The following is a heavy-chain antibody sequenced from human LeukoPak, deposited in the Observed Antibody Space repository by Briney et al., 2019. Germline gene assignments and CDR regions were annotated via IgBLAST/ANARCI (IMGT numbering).Heavy chain of an antibody. CDR3: ARFGTGLYYYYYGMDV. J-gene: IGHJ6*02. CDR1: GYTFTGYY. V-gene: IGHV1-8*02. Sequence: ASVKVSCKASGYTFTGYYMHWVRQAPGQGLEWMGWMNPNSGNTGYAQKFQGRVTMTRNTSISTAYMELSSLRSEDTAVYYCARFGTGLYYYYYGMDVWGQGTTVTVSS. D-gene: IGHD3-10*01. CDR2: MNPNSGNT.